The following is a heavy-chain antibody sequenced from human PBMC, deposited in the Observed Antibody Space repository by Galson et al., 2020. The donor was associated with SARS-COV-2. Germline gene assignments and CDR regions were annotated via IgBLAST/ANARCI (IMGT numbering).Heavy chain of an antibody. CDR3: ARGALTWTALFDY. CDR2: VYYGGST. Sequence: SETLSLTCSVSGDSIGRSYSYWGWIRQAPGKGLEWIASVYYGGSTYYNPSLKSRVTLSVDTSKNHFSLNLTSVTAADAALYYCARGALTWTALFDYWGQGTLVTVSS. V-gene: IGHV4-39*07. J-gene: IGHJ4*02. CDR1: GDSIGRSYSY.